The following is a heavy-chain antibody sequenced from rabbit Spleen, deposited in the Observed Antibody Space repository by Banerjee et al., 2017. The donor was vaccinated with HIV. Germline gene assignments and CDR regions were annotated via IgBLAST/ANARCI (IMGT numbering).Heavy chain of an antibody. V-gene: IGHV1S45*01. J-gene: IGHJ2*01. CDR1: GLSLSSSHW. D-gene: IGHD1-1*01. Sequence: QEQLEESGGELVKPEGSLTLNCTASGLSLSSSHWMFWVRQAPGKGLEWIACIAGSSSGFTFSATWAKGRFTCSKTSSTTLTLQMTSLTAADTATYFCARNYVNAFDPWGPGPWSP. CDR3: ARNYVNAFDP. CDR2: IAGSSSGFT.